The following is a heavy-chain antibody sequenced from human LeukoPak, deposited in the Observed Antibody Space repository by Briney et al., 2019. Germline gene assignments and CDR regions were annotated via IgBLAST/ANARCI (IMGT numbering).Heavy chain of an antibody. D-gene: IGHD6-13*01. CDR3: ARRKQQLVDRYYYYYYMDV. V-gene: IGHV1-46*01. J-gene: IGHJ6*03. Sequence: GASVKVSCKASGYTFTSYYMHWVRQAPGQGLEWMGIINPSGGSTSYAQKFQGRVTMTRNTSISTAYMELSSLRSEDTAVYYCARRKQQLVDRYYYYYYMDVWGKGTTVTISS. CDR1: GYTFTSYY. CDR2: INPSGGST.